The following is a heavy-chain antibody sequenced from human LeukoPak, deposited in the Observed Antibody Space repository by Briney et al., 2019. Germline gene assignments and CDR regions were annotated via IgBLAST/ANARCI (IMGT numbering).Heavy chain of an antibody. V-gene: IGHV4-39*01. CDR2: ISYSWTT. D-gene: IGHD5-18*01. CDR3: ARHRHSHHYDY. J-gene: IGHJ4*02. Sequence: SETLSLTCSVSGGSISSSSSDYYWGWVRQPPGKGLEWIGSISYSWTTYYNPSLKSRVTISADTSNNQFSLKLTSVTAADTAVYYCARHRHSHHYDYWGRGTLVTVSS. CDR1: GGSISSSSSDYY.